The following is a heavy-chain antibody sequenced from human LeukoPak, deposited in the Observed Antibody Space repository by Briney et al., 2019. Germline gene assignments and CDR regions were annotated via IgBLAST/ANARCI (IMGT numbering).Heavy chain of an antibody. CDR3: AKDISAGDCPDY. CDR2: IPYDGSNT. Sequence: PGGSLRLSCAASGFTFSSSSMHWVRQAPGKGLEWVAGIPYDGSNTYYADSVKGRFTISRDNSRKTLYLQMNSLRAEDTAVYYCAKDISAGDCPDYWGQGTLVTVSS. V-gene: IGHV3-30*18. D-gene: IGHD2-21*02. CDR1: GFTFSSSS. J-gene: IGHJ4*02.